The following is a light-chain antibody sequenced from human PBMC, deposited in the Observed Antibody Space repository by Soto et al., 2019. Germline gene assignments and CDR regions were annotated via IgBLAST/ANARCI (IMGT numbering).Light chain of an antibody. J-gene: IGKJ5*01. V-gene: IGKV1-17*01. CDR1: QGIRND. CDR3: LHHYIYPIT. CDR2: AAS. Sequence: DIQMTQSPSSLSASVGDRVTITCRASQGIRNDLAWYQQIPGKAPKRLIYAASSLQSGVPSRFSGTGSGTEFTLTINSLQPEDFATYDCLHHYIYPITFGQGTRLEIK.